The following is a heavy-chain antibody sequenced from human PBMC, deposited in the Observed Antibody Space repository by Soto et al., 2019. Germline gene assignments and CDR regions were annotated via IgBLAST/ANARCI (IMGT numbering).Heavy chain of an antibody. J-gene: IGHJ3*02. CDR3: ARTIVVVPAAGHDI. Sequence: PSETLSLTCTVSGGSISSGGYYWSWIRQHPGKGLEWIGYIYYSGSTYYNPSLKSRVTISVDTSKNQFSLKLSSVTAADTAVYYCARTIVVVPAAGHDIWVQGTMVTVSS. D-gene: IGHD2-2*01. CDR1: GGSISSGGYY. V-gene: IGHV4-31*03. CDR2: IYYSGST.